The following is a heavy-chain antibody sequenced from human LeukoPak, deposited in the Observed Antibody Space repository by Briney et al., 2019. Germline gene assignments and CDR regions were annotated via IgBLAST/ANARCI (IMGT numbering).Heavy chain of an antibody. V-gene: IGHV1-18*01. CDR2: ISAYNGNT. J-gene: IGHJ6*03. CDR1: GYTFTSYG. Sequence: ASVKVSCKASGYTFTSYGISWVRQAPGQGLEWMGWISAYNGNTNYAQKLQGRVTMTTDTSTSTAYMELRSLRSDDTAVYYCAILGYCSSTSCSDTYYYYYYMDVWGKGTTVTVSS. D-gene: IGHD2-2*01. CDR3: AILGYCSSTSCSDTYYYYYYMDV.